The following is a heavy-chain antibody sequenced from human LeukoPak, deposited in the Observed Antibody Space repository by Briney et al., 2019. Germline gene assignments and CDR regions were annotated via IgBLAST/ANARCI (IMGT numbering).Heavy chain of an antibody. J-gene: IGHJ5*02. CDR3: ARRVGIAAAGLQEFDP. D-gene: IGHD6-13*01. CDR1: GGSISSSSYY. Sequence: SETLSLTCTVSGGSISSSSYYWGWIRQPPGKGLEWIGSIYYSGSTNYNPSLKSRVTISVDKSKNQFSLKLSSVTAADTAVYYCARRVGIAAAGLQEFDPWGQGTLVTVSS. CDR2: IYYSGST. V-gene: IGHV4-39*07.